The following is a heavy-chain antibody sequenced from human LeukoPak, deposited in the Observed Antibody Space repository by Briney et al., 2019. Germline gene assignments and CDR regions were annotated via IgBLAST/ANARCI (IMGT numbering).Heavy chain of an antibody. CDR1: GFTFSNYW. Sequence: GGSLRLSCAASGFTFSNYWMSWVRQAPGKGLEWVANIKQDGSEKYYVDSVKGRFTISRDNAKNSLYLQMNSLRAEDTAVYYCARDQVDPLLSTYYYDSSGYEDYWGQGTLVTVSS. V-gene: IGHV3-7*01. D-gene: IGHD3-22*01. CDR3: ARDQVDPLLSTYYYDSSGYEDY. CDR2: IKQDGSEK. J-gene: IGHJ4*02.